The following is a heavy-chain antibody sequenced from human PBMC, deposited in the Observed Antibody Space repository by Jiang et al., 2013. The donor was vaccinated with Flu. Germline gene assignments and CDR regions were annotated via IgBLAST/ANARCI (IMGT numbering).Heavy chain of an antibody. CDR1: GYTFTSYG. D-gene: IGHD1-26*01. J-gene: IGHJ4*02. CDR3: ARDTGVGAVGTQPNPVNFDY. Sequence: CKASGYTFTSYGISWVRQAPGQGLEWMGWISAYNGNTNYAQKLQGRVTMTTDTSTSTAYMELRSLRSDDTAVYYCARDTGVGAVGTQPNPVNFDYWGQGTLVTVSS. CDR2: ISAYNGNT. V-gene: IGHV1-18*01.